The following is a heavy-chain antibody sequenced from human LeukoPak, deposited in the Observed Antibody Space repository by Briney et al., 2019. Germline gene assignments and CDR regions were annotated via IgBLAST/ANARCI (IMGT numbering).Heavy chain of an antibody. CDR2: INHSGST. D-gene: IGHD3-3*02. CDR1: GGSFSGYY. Sequence: NSSETLSLTCAVYGGSFSGYYWSWIRQPPGKGLEWIGEINHSGSTSYNPSLKSRVTISVDTSKNQFSLKLSSVTAADTAVYYCARGHFWSGYYPYYYYYYMDVWGKGTTVTVSS. V-gene: IGHV4-34*01. CDR3: ARGHFWSGYYPYYYYYYMDV. J-gene: IGHJ6*03.